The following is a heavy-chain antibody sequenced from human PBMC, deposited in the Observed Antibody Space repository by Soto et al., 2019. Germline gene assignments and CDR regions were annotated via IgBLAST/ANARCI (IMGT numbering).Heavy chain of an antibody. CDR1: GFTFSDYY. J-gene: IGHJ6*02. V-gene: IGHV3-11*05. CDR3: ASYYYGSESMDV. CDR2: ISSSSSYT. Sequence: QVQLVESGGGLVKPGGSLRLSCAASGFTFSDYYMSWIRKAPGKGLEWVSYISSSSSYTNYADSVKGRFTISRDNAKNSLYLQMNSLRAEDTAVYYCASYYYGSESMDVWGQGTTVTVAS. D-gene: IGHD3-10*01.